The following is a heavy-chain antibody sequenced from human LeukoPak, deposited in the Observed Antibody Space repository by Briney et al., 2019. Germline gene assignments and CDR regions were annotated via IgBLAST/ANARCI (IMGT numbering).Heavy chain of an antibody. CDR2: IYHSGST. CDR1: GGSISSSNW. CDR3: ARVAVSGRWLHSNHAFDI. Sequence: PSETLSLTCAVSGGSISSSNWWSWVRQPPGKGLEGIGEIYHSGSTNYNPSPKSRVTISVDKSKNQFSLKLSSVPATDTAVYYCARVAVSGRWLHSNHAFDIWGQGTMVTVSS. D-gene: IGHD5-24*01. J-gene: IGHJ3*02. V-gene: IGHV4-4*02.